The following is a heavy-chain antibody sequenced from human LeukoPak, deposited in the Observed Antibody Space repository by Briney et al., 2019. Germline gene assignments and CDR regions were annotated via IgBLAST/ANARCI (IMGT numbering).Heavy chain of an antibody. J-gene: IGHJ4*02. Sequence: APVKVSCKASGYTFTTYAISWVRQAPGQGLEWMGWISTYNGNTNYAQMLQGRVTMTTDTSTSTAYMELRSLRSDDTAVYYCARDRWAPGGRSGSIDYWGQGTLVTVSS. D-gene: IGHD3-3*01. V-gene: IGHV1-18*01. CDR2: ISTYNGNT. CDR1: GYTFTTYA. CDR3: ARDRWAPGGRSGSIDY.